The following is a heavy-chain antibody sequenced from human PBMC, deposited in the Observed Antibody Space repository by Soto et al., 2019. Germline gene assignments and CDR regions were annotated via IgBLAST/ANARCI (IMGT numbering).Heavy chain of an antibody. CDR3: ARVAYSGYDLPHFDY. CDR2: IYYSGST. Sequence: SETLSLTCTVSGESISSADFYWSWIRQHPGKGLEWIGYIYYSGSTNYNPSLKSRVTISVDTSKNQFSLKLSSVTAADTAVYYCARVAYSGYDLPHFDYWGQGTLVTVSS. D-gene: IGHD5-12*01. CDR1: GESISSADFY. V-gene: IGHV4-61*08. J-gene: IGHJ4*02.